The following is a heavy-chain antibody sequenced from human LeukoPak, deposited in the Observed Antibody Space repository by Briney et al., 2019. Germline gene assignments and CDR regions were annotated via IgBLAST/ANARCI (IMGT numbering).Heavy chain of an antibody. J-gene: IGHJ5*02. CDR1: GGSISSYY. CDR2: IYYSGST. D-gene: IGHD3-10*01. V-gene: IGHV4-59*01. Sequence: PSETLSLTCTVSGGSISSYYWSWIRQPPGKGLEWIGYIYYSGSTNYNPSLKSRVTISVDTSKNQFSLKLSSVTAADTAVYYCARGSSMVRGPTGWFDPWGQGTLVTVSS. CDR3: ARGSSMVRGPTGWFDP.